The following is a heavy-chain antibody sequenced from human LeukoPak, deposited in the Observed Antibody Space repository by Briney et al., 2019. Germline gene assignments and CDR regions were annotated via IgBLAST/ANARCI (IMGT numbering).Heavy chain of an antibody. CDR2: ISISSSYI. J-gene: IGHJ3*02. CDR1: GFTFSAYS. CDR3: ARDLQQLVPRRAFDI. D-gene: IGHD6-13*01. Sequence: PGGSLRLSCAASGFTFSAYSMNGVRQAPGKGLEWASSISISSSYIYYADSMKGRFTVSRDNANNSLFLQMNSLRAEDTAVYYCARDLQQLVPRRAFDIWGQGTMVTVSS. V-gene: IGHV3-21*01.